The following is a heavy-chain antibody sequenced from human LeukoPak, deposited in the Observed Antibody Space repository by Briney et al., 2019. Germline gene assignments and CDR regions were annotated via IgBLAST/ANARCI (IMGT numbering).Heavy chain of an antibody. J-gene: IGHJ4*02. Sequence: GGSLRLSCAASGFRFSDFTMTWVRQAPGKGLEWVAVISYDGSNKYYADSVKGRFTISRDNSKNTLYLQMNSLRAEDTAVYYCARSRIVGARFTYFDYWGQGTLVTVSS. CDR3: ARSRIVGARFTYFDY. V-gene: IGHV3-30-3*01. D-gene: IGHD1-26*01. CDR2: ISYDGSNK. CDR1: GFRFSDFT.